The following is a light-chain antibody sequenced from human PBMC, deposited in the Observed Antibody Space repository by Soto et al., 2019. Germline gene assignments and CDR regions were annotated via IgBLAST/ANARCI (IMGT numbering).Light chain of an antibody. Sequence: EIEMTQSPATLSVSPGEGTTLSCRATQSISNNLAWYQQQPGQAPRLLIYGASTRATGVPARFSGSGSGTEFTLTISSLQSEDFAIYYCQQYNNWPRTFGQGTKVDIK. CDR1: QSISNN. V-gene: IGKV3-15*01. CDR3: QQYNNWPRT. J-gene: IGKJ1*01. CDR2: GAS.